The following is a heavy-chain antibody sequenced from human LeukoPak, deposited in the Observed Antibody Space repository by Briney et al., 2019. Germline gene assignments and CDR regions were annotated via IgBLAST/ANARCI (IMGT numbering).Heavy chain of an antibody. D-gene: IGHD3-10*01. J-gene: IGHJ5*02. V-gene: IGHV1-2*02. CDR1: GYTFTGYY. CDR2: INPNSGGT. CDR3: AREITMVRRGPGWFDP. Sequence: ASVKVSCKASGYTFTGYYMHWVRQAPGQGLEWMGWINPNSGGTNHAQKFQGRVTMTRDTSISTAYMELSRLRSDDTAVYYCAREITMVRRGPGWFDPWGQGTLVTVSS.